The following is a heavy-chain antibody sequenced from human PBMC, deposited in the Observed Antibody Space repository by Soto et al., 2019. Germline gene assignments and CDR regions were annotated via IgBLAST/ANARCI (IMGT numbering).Heavy chain of an antibody. D-gene: IGHD4-17*01. Sequence: SETLSLTCAVPGGSISSSNWWSWVRQPPGKGLEWIGEIYHSGSTNYNPSLKSRVTISVDKSKNQFSLKLSSVTAADTAVYYCASSSGDYYYYYGMDVWGQGTTVTVSS. CDR2: IYHSGST. V-gene: IGHV4-4*02. CDR3: ASSSGDYYYYYGMDV. CDR1: GGSISSSNW. J-gene: IGHJ6*02.